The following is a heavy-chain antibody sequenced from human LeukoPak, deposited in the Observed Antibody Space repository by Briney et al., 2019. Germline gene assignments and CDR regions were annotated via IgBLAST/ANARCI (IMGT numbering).Heavy chain of an antibody. D-gene: IGHD5-12*01. J-gene: IGHJ6*04. CDR3: ARDIGGYDHYYGMDV. Sequence: ASVKVSCKASGYTFTSYYMHWVRQAPGQGLEWMGIINPSGGSTSYAQKFQGRVTMTRDTSTSTVYMELSSLRPEDTAVYYCARDIGGYDHYYGMDVWGEGTTVTVSS. V-gene: IGHV1-46*01. CDR1: GYTFTSYY. CDR2: INPSGGST.